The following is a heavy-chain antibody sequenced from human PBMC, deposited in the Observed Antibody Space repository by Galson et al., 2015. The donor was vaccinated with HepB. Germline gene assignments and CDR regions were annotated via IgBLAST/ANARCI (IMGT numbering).Heavy chain of an antibody. Sequence: SLRLSCAASGFTFSNAWMSWVRQAPGKGLEWVGRIKSKTDGGTTDYAAPVKGRFTISRDDSKNTLYLQMNSLKTEDTAVYYCTTLYDILTGFYWGQGTLVTVSS. CDR3: TTLYDILTGFY. CDR1: GFTFSNAW. D-gene: IGHD3-9*01. CDR2: IKSKTDGGTT. V-gene: IGHV3-15*01. J-gene: IGHJ4*02.